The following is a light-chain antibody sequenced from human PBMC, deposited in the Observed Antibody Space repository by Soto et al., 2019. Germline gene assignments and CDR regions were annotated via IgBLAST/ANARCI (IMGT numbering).Light chain of an antibody. CDR2: AAA. CDR3: QQYGSSRWT. Sequence: EIVLTQSPATLSLSPGERATLSCRASQSVSSSLAWYQQKPGQAPRLLIYAAANRAAGIPDRFSGSGSGTDFTLTISRLEPEDFAVYYCQQYGSSRWTFGQGTKVDIK. V-gene: IGKV3-20*01. J-gene: IGKJ1*01. CDR1: QSVSSS.